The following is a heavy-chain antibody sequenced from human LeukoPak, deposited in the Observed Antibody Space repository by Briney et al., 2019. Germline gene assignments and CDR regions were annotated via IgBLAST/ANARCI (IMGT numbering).Heavy chain of an antibody. D-gene: IGHD6-19*01. Sequence: PSQTLSLTCTVSGGSISSSDYNWSWIRQHPGKGLEWIGYMYYSGSTYYNPSLKSRVTISVDTSKNQFSLKLSSVTAADTAVYYCARADKAVAVYFDYWGQGTLVTVSS. CDR1: GGSISSSDYN. V-gene: IGHV4-30-4*01. J-gene: IGHJ4*02. CDR3: ARADKAVAVYFDY. CDR2: MYYSGST.